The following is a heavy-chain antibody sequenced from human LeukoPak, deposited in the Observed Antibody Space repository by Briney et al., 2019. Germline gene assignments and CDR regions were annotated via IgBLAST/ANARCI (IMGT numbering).Heavy chain of an antibody. CDR1: GGSISSYY. CDR2: IYYSGST. V-gene: IGHV4-59*01. CDR3: ARIPGTTGLGYYFDY. D-gene: IGHD1-1*01. J-gene: IGHJ4*02. Sequence: SETLSLTCTVSGGSISSYYWSWIRQPPGKGLEWIGYIYYSGSTNYNPSLKSRVTISVDTSKNQFSLKMSSVTAADTAVYYCARIPGTTGLGYYFDYWGQGTLVTVSS.